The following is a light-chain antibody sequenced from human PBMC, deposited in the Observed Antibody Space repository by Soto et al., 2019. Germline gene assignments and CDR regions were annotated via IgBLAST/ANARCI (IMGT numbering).Light chain of an antibody. J-gene: IGKJ4*01. CDR2: AAS. V-gene: IGKV1-39*01. CDR1: QTINNY. CDR3: LESITAPLT. Sequence: DIQMTQSPSSLSASVGDRVTITCRASQTINNYLNWYQQKPGKAPKLLIYAASSLQSGVPSRFSGSGSGTDFTLTISSLQAEDSATYFCLESITAPLTFGGGTKVEVK.